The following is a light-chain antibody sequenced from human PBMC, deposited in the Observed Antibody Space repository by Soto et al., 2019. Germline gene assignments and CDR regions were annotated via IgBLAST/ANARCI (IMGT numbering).Light chain of an antibody. CDR3: QYYGNSWS. CDR1: QTISSW. Sequence: DIQMTQSPSSLSASVGDRVTITCRASQTISSWLAWYQQKPGKAPKLLIYKASTLKSGVPSRFSGSGSGTEFTLTISRLEPEDFAVYYCQYYGNSWSFGQGTKVDIK. CDR2: KAS. J-gene: IGKJ1*01. V-gene: IGKV1-5*03.